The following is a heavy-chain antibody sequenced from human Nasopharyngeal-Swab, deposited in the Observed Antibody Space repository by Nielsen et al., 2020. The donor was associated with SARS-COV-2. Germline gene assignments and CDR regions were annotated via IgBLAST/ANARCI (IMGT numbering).Heavy chain of an antibody. J-gene: IGHJ2*01. CDR3: AKDRGCSGGSCYVHWYFDL. V-gene: IGHV3-13*01. CDR2: IGTAGDT. D-gene: IGHD2-15*01. CDR1: GFTFSSYD. Sequence: GESLKISCAASGFTFSSYDMHWVRQATGKGLEWVSAIGTAGDTYYADSVKGQFTISRDNSKNTLYLQMNSLRAEDTAVYYCAKDRGCSGGSCYVHWYFDLWGRGTLVTVSS.